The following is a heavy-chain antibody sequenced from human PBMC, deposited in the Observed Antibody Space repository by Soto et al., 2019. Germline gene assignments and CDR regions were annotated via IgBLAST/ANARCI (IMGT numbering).Heavy chain of an antibody. J-gene: IGHJ6*02. CDR2: IIPILDIP. V-gene: IGHV1-69*02. CDR1: GGTFSRYT. CDR3: ASHFTGVLVLGASPPGGDNYGWDV. Sequence: QVQLVQSGAEVKKPGSSVKVSCKASGGTFSRYTFTWVRQAPGQGLEWMGRIIPILDIPNYAQNFQGRVTITADKSTSTAYMERGSLTSDDTAVYYCASHFTGVLVLGASPPGGDNYGWDVWGQGTTVTVSS. D-gene: IGHD2-15*01.